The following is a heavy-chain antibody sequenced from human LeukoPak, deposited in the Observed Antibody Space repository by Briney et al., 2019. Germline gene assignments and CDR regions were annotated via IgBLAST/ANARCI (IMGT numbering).Heavy chain of an antibody. CDR1: GFTFSSYS. CDR3: TSICSGGSCYQHDY. V-gene: IGHV3-48*01. Sequence: HPGGSLRLSCAASGFTFSSYSMNWVRQAPGKGLEWVSYISSSSSTIYYADSVKGRFTISRDNAKNSLYLQMNSLRAEDTAVYYCTSICSGGSCYQHDYWGQGTLVTVSS. D-gene: IGHD2-15*01. J-gene: IGHJ4*02. CDR2: ISSSSSTI.